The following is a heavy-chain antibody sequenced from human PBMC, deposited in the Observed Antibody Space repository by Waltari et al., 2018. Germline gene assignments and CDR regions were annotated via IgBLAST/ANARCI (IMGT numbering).Heavy chain of an antibody. CDR1: GGSFSSNDW. D-gene: IGHD6-19*01. CDR2: INHSGST. J-gene: IGHJ4*02. CDR3: ARGFDGWPFDY. Sequence: QVQLKESGPGLVKPSGTLSLACDVSGGSFSSNDWWSWVRQPPGKGLEWIGEINHSGSTKYNPSLKSRLLMSVDTSKSQISLTMKSVTAADTAVYYCARGFDGWPFDYWGQGTLVIVSS. V-gene: IGHV4-4*02.